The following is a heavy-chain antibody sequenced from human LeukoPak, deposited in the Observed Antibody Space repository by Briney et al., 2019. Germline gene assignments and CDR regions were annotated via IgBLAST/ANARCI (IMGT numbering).Heavy chain of an antibody. J-gene: IGHJ1*01. Sequence: PSGTLSLTCAVSGGSISSSNWWSWVRQPPGKGLEWIGSIYYSGSTYYNPSLKSRVTISVDTSKNQFSLKLSSVTAADTAVYYCARDLPGEQQPAEYFQHWGQGTLVTVSS. V-gene: IGHV4-4*02. CDR3: ARDLPGEQQPAEYFQH. D-gene: IGHD6-13*01. CDR2: IYYSGST. CDR1: GGSISSSNW.